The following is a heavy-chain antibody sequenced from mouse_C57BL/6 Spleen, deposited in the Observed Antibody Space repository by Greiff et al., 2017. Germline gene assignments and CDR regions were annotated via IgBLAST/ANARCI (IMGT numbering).Heavy chain of an antibody. CDR3: AREVTYGSSYVAWFAY. D-gene: IGHD1-1*01. CDR1: GYTFTSYW. V-gene: IGHV1-64*01. J-gene: IGHJ3*01. CDR2: IHPNSGST. Sequence: QVQLQQPGAELVKPGASVKLSCKASGYTFTSYWMHWVKQRPGQGLEWIGMIHPNSGSTNYNEKFKSKATLTVDKSSSTAYMQLISLTSEDSAVYYCAREVTYGSSYVAWFAYWGQGTLVTVSA.